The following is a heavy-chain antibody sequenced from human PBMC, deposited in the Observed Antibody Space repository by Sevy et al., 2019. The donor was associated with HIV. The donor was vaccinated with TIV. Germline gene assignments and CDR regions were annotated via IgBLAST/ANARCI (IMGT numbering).Heavy chain of an antibody. D-gene: IGHD3-10*01. J-gene: IGHJ3*02. CDR1: GFTFSSYA. CDR2: ISGSGGST. V-gene: IGHV3-23*01. Sequence: GGSLRLSCAASGFTFSSYAMSWVRQAPGKGLEWVSAISGSGGSTYYADSVKGRFTISRDNSKNTLYLQMNSLRAEDTAVYYCAKDPSRGSGSYYKSYAFDIWGQGTMVTVSS. CDR3: AKDPSRGSGSYYKSYAFDI.